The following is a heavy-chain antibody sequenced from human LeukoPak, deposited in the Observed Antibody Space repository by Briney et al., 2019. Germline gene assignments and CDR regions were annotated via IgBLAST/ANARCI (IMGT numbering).Heavy chain of an antibody. CDR2: ISGSGGST. Sequence: GGSLRLSCAASGFTFSSYAMSWVRQAPGKGLEWVSAISGSGGSTYYADSVKGRFTISRDNSKNTLYLQMNSLRAEDTAVYYCATHYYGSGSYKTSPFDYWGQGTLVTVSS. D-gene: IGHD3-10*01. CDR3: ATHYYGSGSYKTSPFDY. V-gene: IGHV3-23*01. CDR1: GFTFSSYA. J-gene: IGHJ4*02.